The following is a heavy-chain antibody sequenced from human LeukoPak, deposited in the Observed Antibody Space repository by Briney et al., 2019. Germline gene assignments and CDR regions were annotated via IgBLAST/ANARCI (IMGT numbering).Heavy chain of an antibody. CDR1: GFTFSSYA. V-gene: IGHV3-23*01. D-gene: IGHD3-10*01. J-gene: IGHJ6*03. CDR3: AKDGGDITMVRGVIIYYYYYMDV. Sequence: GGSLRLSCAASGFTFSSYAMSWVRQAPGKGLEWVSAIGGSGGTTYYADSVKGRFTISRDNSKNTLYLQMNSLRAEDTAVYYCAKDGGDITMVRGVIIYYYYYMDVWGKGTTVTVSS. CDR2: IGGSGGTT.